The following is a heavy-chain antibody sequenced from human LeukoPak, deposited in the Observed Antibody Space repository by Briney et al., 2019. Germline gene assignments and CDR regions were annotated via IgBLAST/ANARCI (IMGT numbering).Heavy chain of an antibody. CDR1: GFTFSTYE. CDR3: ARDPALDY. V-gene: IGHV3-48*03. Sequence: GGSLRLSCAASGFTFSTYEMNWVRQAPGKGLEWVSYISSGGSTIYYADSVKGRFTIFSDNAKHSLYLQMNSLRAEDTAVYYCARDPALDYWGQGTLVSVPS. J-gene: IGHJ4*02. CDR2: ISSGGSTI.